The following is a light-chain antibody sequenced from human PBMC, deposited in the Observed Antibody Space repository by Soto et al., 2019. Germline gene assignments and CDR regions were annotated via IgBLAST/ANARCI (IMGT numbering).Light chain of an antibody. Sequence: DIQMTQAPSSLPASVGDRVIITCRASQDIRNDLVWYQQKPGQAPKRLIYAASSLQSGVPSRFSGSGSGTEFTLTISSLQPEDFATYYCLQLNTYPWTFGQGTKVDI. CDR2: AAS. J-gene: IGKJ1*01. V-gene: IGKV1-17*01. CDR1: QDIRND. CDR3: LQLNTYPWT.